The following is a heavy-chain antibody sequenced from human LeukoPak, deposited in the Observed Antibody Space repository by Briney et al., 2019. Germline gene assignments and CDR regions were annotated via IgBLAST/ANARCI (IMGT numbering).Heavy chain of an antibody. CDR2: ISSSSSTI. V-gene: IGHV3-48*02. CDR1: GFTFSSYS. Sequence: GGSLRLSCAASGFTFSSYSMNWVRQAPGEGLEWVSYISSSSSTIYYADSVKGRYTISRDNAKNSLFLQMNSLRDEDTAVYYCARDADHHYDFWSGYLDYWGQGTLVTVSS. CDR3: ARDADHHYDFWSGYLDY. D-gene: IGHD3-3*01. J-gene: IGHJ4*02.